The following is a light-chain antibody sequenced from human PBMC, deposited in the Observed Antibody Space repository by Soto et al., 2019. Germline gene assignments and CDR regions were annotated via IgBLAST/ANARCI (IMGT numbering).Light chain of an antibody. J-gene: IGKJ1*01. CDR3: QQRSNWPT. CDR2: DAS. V-gene: IGKV3-11*01. CDR1: QSVSSY. Sequence: EIVLTQSPATLSLSPGERATLSCRASQSVSSYLAWYQQKPGQAPRLLIYDASNRATAIPARFSGSGSGTDITLTISSLEPEDFAVYYCQQRSNWPTFGQGTKVEIK.